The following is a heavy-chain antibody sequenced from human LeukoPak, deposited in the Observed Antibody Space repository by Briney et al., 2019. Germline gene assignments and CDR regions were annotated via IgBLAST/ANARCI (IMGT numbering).Heavy chain of an antibody. D-gene: IGHD6-19*01. J-gene: IGHJ6*03. CDR2: INPGDSQT. Sequence: GESLKISCKGSGYTFAGYWIGWVRQMPGKGLAWMGIINPGDSQTLYSPSFQGQVTMSADKSISTAYLQWSSLKASDTAMYYCARRAYYRSGSPKTYFYYYYMDVWGTGPTVPVSS. CDR1: GYTFAGYW. V-gene: IGHV5-51*01. CDR3: ARRAYYRSGSPKTYFYYYYMDV.